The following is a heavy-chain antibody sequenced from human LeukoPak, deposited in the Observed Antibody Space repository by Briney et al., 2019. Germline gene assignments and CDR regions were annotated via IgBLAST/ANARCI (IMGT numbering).Heavy chain of an antibody. CDR3: ATTGYYYYVDV. J-gene: IGHJ6*03. CDR2: IYYSGNT. Sequence: SQTLSLTCTVSGGSVSSGGYYWSWIRQHPGKGLEWIGYIYYSGNTYYNPSLESRLTISLDTSTNQFSLKLGSVTAADTAVYYCATTGYYYYVDVWGKGTTVSVSS. CDR1: GGSVSSGGYY. D-gene: IGHD2-8*02. V-gene: IGHV4-31*03.